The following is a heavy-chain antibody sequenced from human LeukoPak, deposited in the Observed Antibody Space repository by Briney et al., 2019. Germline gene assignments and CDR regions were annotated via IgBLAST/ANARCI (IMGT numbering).Heavy chain of an antibody. Sequence: ASVTVSFKSSGYTFTVYYMHWVRQAPGQGLEWMGWINPNSGGTNYAQKFQGRVTITRDTSISTAYMELSRLRSDDTAVYYCARMYYYGSGSYDSYYFDYWGQGTLVTVSS. J-gene: IGHJ4*02. CDR2: INPNSGGT. V-gene: IGHV1-2*02. CDR3: ARMYYYGSGSYDSYYFDY. D-gene: IGHD3-10*01. CDR1: GYTFTVYY.